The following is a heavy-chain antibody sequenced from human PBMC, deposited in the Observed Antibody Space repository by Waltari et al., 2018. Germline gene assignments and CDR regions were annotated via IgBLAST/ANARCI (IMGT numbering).Heavy chain of an antibody. CDR1: GGTFSSYA. D-gene: IGHD2-2*01. V-gene: IGHV1-69*10. CDR2: IIPILGLT. CDR3: ARQLFVVVPAARHYYYMDV. Sequence: QVQLVQSGAEVKKPGSSVKVSCKASGGTFSSYAISWVRQAPGQGLEWMGGIIPILGLTNYAQRFQGRVTITADKSTSTAYMELSSLRSEDTAVYYCARQLFVVVPAARHYYYMDVWGKGTTVTVSS. J-gene: IGHJ6*03.